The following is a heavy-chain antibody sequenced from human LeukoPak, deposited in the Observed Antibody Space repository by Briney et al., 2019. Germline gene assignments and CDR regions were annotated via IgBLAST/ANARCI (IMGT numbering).Heavy chain of an antibody. D-gene: IGHD3-22*01. CDR1: GGSISSSSYY. CDR3: ARGPYYDYPLDY. CDR2: IYYSGST. Sequence: PSETLSLTCTVSGGSISSSSYYWGWIRQPPGKGLEWIGSIYYSGSTYYNPSLKSRVTISVDTSKNQFSLKLSSATAADTAVYYCARGPYYDYPLDYWGQGTLVTVSS. V-gene: IGHV4-39*07. J-gene: IGHJ4*02.